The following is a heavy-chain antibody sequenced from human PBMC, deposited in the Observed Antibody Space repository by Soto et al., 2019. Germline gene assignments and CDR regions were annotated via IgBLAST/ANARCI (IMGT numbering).Heavy chain of an antibody. V-gene: IGHV4-38-2*01. Sequence: PSETLSLTCAVPVQSISSGFYYWGWVRQPPGKGLEWIGSIYHTESTYYNPSLKSRVTMSVDTSKNQLSLKLSSMTAADTAVYFCARSGYTYSASFFDYWGQGTRVTVSS. CDR1: VQSISSGFYY. J-gene: IGHJ4*02. CDR2: IYHTEST. CDR3: ARSGYTYSASFFDY. D-gene: IGHD5-12*01.